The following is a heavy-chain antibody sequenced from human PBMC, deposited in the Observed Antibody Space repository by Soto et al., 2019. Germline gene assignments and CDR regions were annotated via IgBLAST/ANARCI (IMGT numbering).Heavy chain of an antibody. CDR1: GFTFSSYG. D-gene: IGHD6-13*01. CDR2: IWYDGSNK. V-gene: IGHV3-33*01. J-gene: IGHJ6*02. Sequence: GGSLRLSCAASGFTFSSYGMHWGRQAPGKGLEWVAVIWYDGSNKYYADSVKGRFTISRDNSKNTLYLQMNSLRAEDTAVYYRARDLVYSSSWYRPYYYYGMDVWGQGTTVTVSS. CDR3: ARDLVYSSSWYRPYYYYGMDV.